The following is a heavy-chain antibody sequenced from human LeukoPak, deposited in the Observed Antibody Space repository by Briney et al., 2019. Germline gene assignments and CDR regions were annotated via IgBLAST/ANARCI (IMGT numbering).Heavy chain of an antibody. D-gene: IGHD2-21*02. V-gene: IGHV3-23*01. CDR1: GFTFSSYA. CDR2: ISDSGGST. CDR3: TRLTGADVFDI. J-gene: IGHJ3*02. Sequence: PGGSLRLSCAASGFTFSSYAMSWVRQAPGKGLEWVSGISDSGGSTYYADSVKGRFTISRDNSKNTLYLQMNSLRAEDTAVYYCTRLTGADVFDIWGQGTMVTVSS.